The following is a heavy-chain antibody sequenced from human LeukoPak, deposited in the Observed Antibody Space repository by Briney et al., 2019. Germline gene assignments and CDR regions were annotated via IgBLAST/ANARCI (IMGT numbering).Heavy chain of an antibody. CDR3: ARLVGYSSSWPLFDY. CDR1: GGSISSSSYY. Sequence: PSETLSLTCTVSGGSISSSSYYWGWIRQPPGKGLEWIGSIYYSGSTYYNPSLKSRVTISVDTSKSQFSLKLSSVTAADTAVYYCARLVGYSSSWPLFDYWGQGTLVTVSS. J-gene: IGHJ4*02. D-gene: IGHD6-13*01. V-gene: IGHV4-39*01. CDR2: IYYSGST.